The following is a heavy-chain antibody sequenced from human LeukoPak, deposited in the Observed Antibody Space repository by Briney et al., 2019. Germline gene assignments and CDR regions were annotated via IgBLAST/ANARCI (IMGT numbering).Heavy chain of an antibody. Sequence: GGSLRLSCAASGFTVSSNYMSWVRQAPGKGLEWVSVIYSGGSTYYADSVKGRFTISRDNSKNTLYLQMNSLRAEDTAVYYCASGYSSGWYDYWGQGTLATVSS. CDR2: IYSGGST. J-gene: IGHJ4*02. V-gene: IGHV3-53*01. CDR1: GFTVSSNY. CDR3: ASGYSSGWYDY. D-gene: IGHD6-19*01.